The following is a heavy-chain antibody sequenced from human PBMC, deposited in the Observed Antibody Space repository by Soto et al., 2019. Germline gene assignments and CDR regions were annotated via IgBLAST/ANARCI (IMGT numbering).Heavy chain of an antibody. D-gene: IGHD3-10*01. CDR1: GGSISSYY. Sequence: PSETLSLTFTVSGGSISSYYWSWIRQPPGKGLEWILYIYYSGSTNCKPDLKSLVTISVDTSKNQFSLKLSSVNAADTAVYYCARGGFGELPYYYYYGMYXWGQVTTVTVS. CDR3: ARGGFGELPYYYYYGMYX. V-gene: IGHV4-59*01. CDR2: IYYSGST. J-gene: IGHJ6*02.